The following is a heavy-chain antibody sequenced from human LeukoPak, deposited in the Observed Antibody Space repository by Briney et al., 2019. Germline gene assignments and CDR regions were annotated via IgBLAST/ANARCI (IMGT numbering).Heavy chain of an antibody. J-gene: IGHJ2*01. V-gene: IGHV3-13*01. CDR2: IGTAGDT. D-gene: IGHD5-24*01. CDR1: GFTFSSYD. CDR3: ARSRDGYNLWYFDL. Sequence: GGSLRLSCAASGFTFSSYDMHWVRQPTGKGLEWVSTIGTAGDTYYPGSVKGRFIISRENAKNSLYLQMNSLRAGDTAVYYCARSRDGYNLWYFDLWGRGTLVTVSS.